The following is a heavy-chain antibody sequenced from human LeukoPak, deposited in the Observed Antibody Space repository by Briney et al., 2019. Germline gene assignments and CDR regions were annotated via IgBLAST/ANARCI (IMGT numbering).Heavy chain of an antibody. Sequence: SETLSLTCAVYGGSFSGYYWSWIRQPPGKGLEWIGEINHSGSTNYNPSLKSRVTISVDTSKNQFSLKLSSVTAADTAVYYCARDVHDFWSGYITPPGGPYNWFDPWGQGTLVTVSS. D-gene: IGHD3-3*01. CDR2: INHSGST. CDR3: ARDVHDFWSGYITPPGGPYNWFDP. CDR1: GGSFSGYY. V-gene: IGHV4-34*01. J-gene: IGHJ5*02.